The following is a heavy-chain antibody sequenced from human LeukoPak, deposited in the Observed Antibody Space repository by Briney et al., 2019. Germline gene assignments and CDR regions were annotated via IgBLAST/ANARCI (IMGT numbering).Heavy chain of an antibody. V-gene: IGHV4-61*08. D-gene: IGHD3-3*01. J-gene: IGHJ2*01. CDR2: VYYTGTI. CDR1: GGSISSGGYY. CDR3: AREERADYDSWSGYADNWYFDF. Sequence: PSQTLSLTCTVSGGSISSGGYYWSWIRQPPGKGLEWIGHVYYTGTINYNPSLQSRVTISVDTSKNQLSLKLTPVTAADTAVYYCAREERADYDSWSGYADNWYFDFWGRGTLVTVSS.